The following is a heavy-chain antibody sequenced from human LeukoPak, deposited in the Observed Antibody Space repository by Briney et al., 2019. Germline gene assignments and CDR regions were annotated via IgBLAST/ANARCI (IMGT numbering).Heavy chain of an antibody. CDR1: VTNAW. D-gene: IGHD3-10*01. J-gene: IGHJ4*02. CDR2: ISYDGSLK. CDR3: AKDIATMAYFDF. V-gene: IGHV3-30*18. Sequence: PGGSLRLSCAGSVTNAWMSWVRQAPGKGLEWVAAISYDGSLKYYPDSVKGRFTISRDNSMDTLYLQMNSLRAEDTAVYFCAKDIATMAYFDFWGQGTLVTVSS.